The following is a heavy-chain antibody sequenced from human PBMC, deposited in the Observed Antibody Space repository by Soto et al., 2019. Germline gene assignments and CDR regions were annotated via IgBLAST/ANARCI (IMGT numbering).Heavy chain of an antibody. J-gene: IGHJ6*02. Sequence: GASVKVSCKASGYTFTSYGISWVRQAPGQGLEWMGWISAYNGNTNYAQKLQGRVTMTTDTSTSTAYMELRSLRSDDTAVYYCARVPAGYSSSWYLGNYHYYGMDVWGQGTTVTVSS. D-gene: IGHD6-13*01. V-gene: IGHV1-18*04. CDR1: GYTFTSYG. CDR2: ISAYNGNT. CDR3: ARVPAGYSSSWYLGNYHYYGMDV.